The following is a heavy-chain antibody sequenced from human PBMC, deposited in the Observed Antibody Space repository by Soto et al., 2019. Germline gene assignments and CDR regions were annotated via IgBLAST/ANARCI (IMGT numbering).Heavy chain of an antibody. CDR3: ARDVSDIVVVPAASMTGLDP. D-gene: IGHD2-2*01. J-gene: IGHJ5*02. V-gene: IGHV1-69*13. Sequence: GASVKVSCKASGGTFSSYAISWVRQAPGQGLEWMGGIIPILGTANYAQKFQGRVTITADESTSTAYMELSSLRSEDTAVYYCARDVSDIVVVPAASMTGLDPWGQGTLVTVSS. CDR1: GGTFSSYA. CDR2: IIPILGTA.